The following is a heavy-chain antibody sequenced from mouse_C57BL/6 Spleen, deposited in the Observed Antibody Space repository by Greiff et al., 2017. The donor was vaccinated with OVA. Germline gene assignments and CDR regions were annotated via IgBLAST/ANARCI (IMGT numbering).Heavy chain of an antibody. CDR2: IYPGDGDT. Sequence: LQESGPELVKPGASVKISCKASGYAFSSSWMNWVKQRPGKGLEWIGRIYPGDGDTNYKGKFKGKATLTADKSSSTAYMQLSSLTSEDSAVYVCARGGSSGYGSLDYWGQGTSVTVSS. J-gene: IGHJ4*01. CDR3: ARGGSSGYGSLDY. D-gene: IGHD3-2*02. CDR1: GYAFSSSW. V-gene: IGHV1-82*01.